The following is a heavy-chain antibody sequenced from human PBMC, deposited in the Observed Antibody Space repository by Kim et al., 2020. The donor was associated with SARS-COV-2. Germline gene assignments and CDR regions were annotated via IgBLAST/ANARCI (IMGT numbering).Heavy chain of an antibody. CDR1: GFTFSSYG. J-gene: IGHJ4*02. V-gene: IGHV3-30*18. Sequence: GGSLRLSCAASGFTFSSYGMHWVRQAPGKGLEWVAVISYDGSNKYYADSVKGRFTISRDNSKNTLYLQMNSLRAEDTAVYYCAKDDSGSDYYWGQATLVT. D-gene: IGHD1-26*01. CDR2: ISYDGSNK. CDR3: AKDDSGSDYY.